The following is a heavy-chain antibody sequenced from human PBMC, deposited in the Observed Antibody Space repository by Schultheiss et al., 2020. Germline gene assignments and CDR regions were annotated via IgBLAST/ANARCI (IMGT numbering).Heavy chain of an antibody. CDR2: IRYDGSNK. Sequence: GGSLRLSCAASGFTFSSYGMHWVRQAPGKGLEWVAFIRYDGSNKYYADSVKGRFTISRDNSKNTLYLQMNSLRAEDTAVYYCANPQSYYYYMDVWGQGTTVTVSS. CDR3: ANPQSYYYYMDV. CDR1: GFTFSSYG. V-gene: IGHV3-30*02. J-gene: IGHJ6*03.